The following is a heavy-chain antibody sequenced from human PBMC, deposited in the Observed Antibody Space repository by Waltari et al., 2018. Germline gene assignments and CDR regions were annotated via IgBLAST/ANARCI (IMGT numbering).Heavy chain of an antibody. CDR3: AADYYDSSGYYYGLGY. J-gene: IGHJ4*02. V-gene: IGHV1-24*01. CDR2: CYPEKGET. D-gene: IGHD3-22*01. CDR1: GYTLTELS. Sequence: QVQLVQSGAEVKKPGASVKVSCKVSGYTLTELSMHWVRQAPGKGLEWMGGCYPEKGETIDAQKFQGRVTMTEDTSTDTAYMELSSLRSEDTAVYYCAADYYDSSGYYYGLGYWGQGTLVTVSS.